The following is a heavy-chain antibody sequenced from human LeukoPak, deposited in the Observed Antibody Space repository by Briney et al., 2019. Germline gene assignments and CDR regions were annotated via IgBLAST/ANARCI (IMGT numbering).Heavy chain of an antibody. CDR2: INPNSGGT. V-gene: IGHV1-2*06. CDR1: GYTFTGYY. J-gene: IGHJ6*03. CDR3: ARDVVKFKQDFCSGYYMSEELYYYMDV. D-gene: IGHD3-3*01. Sequence: ASVKVSCKASGYTFTGYYMHWVRQAPGQGLEWMGRINPNSGGTNYAQKFQGRVTMTRDTSISTAYMELSRLRSDDTAVYYCARDVVKFKQDFCSGYYMSEELYYYMDVWGKATTVTVSS.